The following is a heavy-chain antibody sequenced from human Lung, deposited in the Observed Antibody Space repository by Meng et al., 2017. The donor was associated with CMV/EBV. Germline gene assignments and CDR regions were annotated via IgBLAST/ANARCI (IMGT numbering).Heavy chain of an antibody. J-gene: IGHJ2*01. CDR2: IKQDGSEK. V-gene: IGHV3-7*01. CDR1: GFTFSSYW. Sequence: GESXKISCAASGFTFSSYWMSWVRQAPGKGLEWVANIKQDGSEKYYVDSVKGRFTISRDNAKNSLYLQMNSLRAEDTAVYYCARVSTFSGWYFDLWGRGTLVTFSS. D-gene: IGHD2/OR15-2a*01. CDR3: ARVSTFSGWYFDL.